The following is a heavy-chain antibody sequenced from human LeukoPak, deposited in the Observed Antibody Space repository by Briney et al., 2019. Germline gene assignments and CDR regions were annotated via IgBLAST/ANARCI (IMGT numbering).Heavy chain of an antibody. J-gene: IGHJ4*02. CDR1: GFSFSDYW. Sequence: GGSLRLSCAASGFSFSDYWMTWVRQAPGKGLEWVANIKEDGSEKYYLDSVKGRFTISRDNGKNSLYLQMNSLRAEDTAVYYGATLDYWGQGTLVTVSS. V-gene: IGHV3-7*01. CDR2: IKEDGSEK. CDR3: ATLDY.